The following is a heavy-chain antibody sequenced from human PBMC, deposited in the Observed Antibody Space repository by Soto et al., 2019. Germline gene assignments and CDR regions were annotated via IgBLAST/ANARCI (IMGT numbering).Heavy chain of an antibody. CDR1: GFTFSDYY. CDR2: ISSSGSTI. J-gene: IGHJ6*03. Sequence: GSLRLSCAASGFTFSDYYMSWIRQAPGKGLEWVSYISSSGSTIYYADSVKGRFTISRDNAKNSLYLQMNSLRAEDTAVYYCARGNRVATIVDYYYMDVWGKGTTVTVSS. D-gene: IGHD5-12*01. CDR3: ARGNRVATIVDYYYMDV. V-gene: IGHV3-11*01.